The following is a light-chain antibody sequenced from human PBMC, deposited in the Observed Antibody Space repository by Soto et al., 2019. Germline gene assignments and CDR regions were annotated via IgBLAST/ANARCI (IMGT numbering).Light chain of an antibody. CDR3: CSYAGSSTLV. Sequence: QSALTQPASVSGSPGQSITISCTGTSSDVGSYNLVSWYQQHPGKAPKLMIYEGSKRPSGVSNRFSGSKSGNTASLTISVPQAEDEADYYCCSYAGSSTLVFGGGTKLTVL. V-gene: IGLV2-23*01. CDR1: SSDVGSYNL. J-gene: IGLJ2*01. CDR2: EGS.